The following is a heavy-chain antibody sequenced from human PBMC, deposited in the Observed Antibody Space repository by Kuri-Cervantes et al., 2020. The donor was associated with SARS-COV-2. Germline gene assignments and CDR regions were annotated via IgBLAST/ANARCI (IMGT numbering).Heavy chain of an antibody. CDR2: IIPIFGIA. J-gene: IGHJ4*02. CDR3: ARDLGELLFFIFDY. Sequence: SVKVSCKASGGTFSSYAISWVRQAPGQGLEWMGRIIPIFGIANYAQKFQGRVTITADKSTSTAYMELSSLRSEDTAVYYCARDLGELLFFIFDYWGQGTLVTVSS. D-gene: IGHD1-26*01. CDR1: GGTFSSYA. V-gene: IGHV1-69*04.